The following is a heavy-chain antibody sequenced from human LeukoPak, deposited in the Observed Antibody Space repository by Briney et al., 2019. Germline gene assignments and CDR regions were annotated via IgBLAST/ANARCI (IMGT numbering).Heavy chain of an antibody. V-gene: IGHV4-59*01. CDR1: GGSISSYY. Sequence: PSETLSLTCPVSGGSISSYYWTWIRQPPGKGLEWIGYIYHSGNTNYNPSLKSRVTISVDTSKNQFSLKVSSVTAADTAVYYCARHSSSSRGWFDPWGQGTLVTVSS. J-gene: IGHJ5*02. CDR2: IYHSGNT. CDR3: ARHSSSSRGWFDP. D-gene: IGHD6-6*01.